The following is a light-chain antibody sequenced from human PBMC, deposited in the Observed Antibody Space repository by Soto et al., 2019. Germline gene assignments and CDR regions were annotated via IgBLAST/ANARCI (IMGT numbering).Light chain of an antibody. CDR2: GAS. J-gene: IGKJ1*01. V-gene: IGKV3-11*01. Sequence: DIVLTQSPATLSLSPGERATLTCRASQSVSSFLAWYQQKPGQAPRLLIYGASIRATGIPARFSGSGSGTDFTLTISSLEPEDFAVYYCQQRSNWPPWTFGQGIKVEIK. CDR1: QSVSSF. CDR3: QQRSNWPPWT.